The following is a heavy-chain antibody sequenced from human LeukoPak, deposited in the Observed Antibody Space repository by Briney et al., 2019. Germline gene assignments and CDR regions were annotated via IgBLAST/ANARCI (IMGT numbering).Heavy chain of an antibody. D-gene: IGHD2/OR15-2a*01. CDR3: ARGRNYFPIDY. Sequence: GGSLRLSCAASGFTFSSYWMNWVRQAPGKGLVWVSRIASDGSSTTYADSVKGRFSISRDNAKNTLYLQMNSLRVEDTAVYYCARGRNYFPIDYWGQGTLVTVSS. CDR2: IASDGSST. V-gene: IGHV3-74*01. CDR1: GFTFSSYW. J-gene: IGHJ4*02.